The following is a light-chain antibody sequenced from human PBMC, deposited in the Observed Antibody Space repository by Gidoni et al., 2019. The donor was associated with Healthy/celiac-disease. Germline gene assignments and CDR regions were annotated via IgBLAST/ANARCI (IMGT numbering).Light chain of an antibody. V-gene: IGKV3-15*01. J-gene: IGKJ1*01. CDR1: QSLRSN. CDR3: QQYNNWPPWT. CDR2: GAS. Sequence: ELVLTQSPATLSVSPGERATLSCRASQSLRSNLAWYQQKPGQAPRLLIYGASTRATGIPGRFSGSGSGTEFTLTIRSLQSEDFAVYYCQQYNNWPPWTFGQGTKVEIK.